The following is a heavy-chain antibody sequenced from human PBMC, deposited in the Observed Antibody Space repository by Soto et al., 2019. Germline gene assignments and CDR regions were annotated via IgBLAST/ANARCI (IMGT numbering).Heavy chain of an antibody. D-gene: IGHD3-3*01. CDR3: ARDLWSGLRGPYYYYGMDV. CDR1: GGSISSGGYY. CDR2: IYYSGST. J-gene: IGHJ6*02. Sequence: SETLSLTCTVSGGSISSGGYYWSWIRQHPRKGLEWIGYIYYSGSTYYNPSLKSRVTISVDTSKNQFSLKLSSVTAADTAVYYCARDLWSGLRGPYYYYGMDVWGQGTTVTVSS. V-gene: IGHV4-31*03.